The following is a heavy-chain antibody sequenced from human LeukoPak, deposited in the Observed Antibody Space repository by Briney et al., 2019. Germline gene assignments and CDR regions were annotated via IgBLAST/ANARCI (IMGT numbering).Heavy chain of an antibody. J-gene: IGHJ4*02. CDR1: GYSFTTYG. Sequence: ASVKVSCKASGYSFTTYGINWVRQAPGQGLEWMGWISAYNGNTNYAQKLQGRVTMTTDTSTSTAYMELRSLRSDDTAVYYCARDRYSGRLGGDYWGQGTLVTVSS. CDR2: ISAYNGNT. D-gene: IGHD1-26*01. V-gene: IGHV1-18*01. CDR3: ARDRYSGRLGGDY.